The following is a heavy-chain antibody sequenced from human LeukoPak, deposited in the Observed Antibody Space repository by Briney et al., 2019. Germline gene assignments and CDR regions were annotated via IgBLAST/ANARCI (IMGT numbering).Heavy chain of an antibody. CDR2: ISWDGGST. V-gene: IGHV3-43D*03. D-gene: IGHD6-6*01. CDR1: GFTFDDYA. CDR3: AKPKRSSLAFDI. Sequence: GGSLRLSCAASGFTFDDYAMHWVRQAPGKGLEWVSLISWDGGSTYYADSVKGRFTISRDNSKNSLYLQMNSLGAEDTALYYCAKPKRSSLAFDIWGQGTMVTVSS. J-gene: IGHJ3*02.